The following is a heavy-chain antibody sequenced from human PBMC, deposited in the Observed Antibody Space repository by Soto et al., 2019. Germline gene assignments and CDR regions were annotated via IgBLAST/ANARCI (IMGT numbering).Heavy chain of an antibody. Sequence: QLQLQESGPGLVKPSETLSLTCTVSGGSISSSSYYWGWIRQPPGKGLEWIGSIYYSGSTYYNPSLKSRVPISVDTSKNQFSLKLSSVTAADTAVYYCARRLRRIAVAGPDYYGMDVWGQGTTVTVSS. CDR1: GGSISSSSYY. CDR3: ARRLRRIAVAGPDYYGMDV. CDR2: IYYSGST. V-gene: IGHV4-39*01. J-gene: IGHJ6*02. D-gene: IGHD6-19*01.